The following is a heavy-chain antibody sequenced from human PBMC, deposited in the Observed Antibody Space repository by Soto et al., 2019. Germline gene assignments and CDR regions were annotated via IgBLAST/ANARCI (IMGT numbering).Heavy chain of an antibody. Sequence: PGGSLRLSCTASGFTFGDYAMSWVRQAPGKGLEWVGFIRSKAYGGTTEYAASVKGRFTISRDDSKSIAYLQMNSLKTEDTAVYYCTRDDYDSSGSPLRHSFYGMDVWGQGTTVTVSS. CDR2: IRSKAYGGTT. CDR1: GFTFGDYA. J-gene: IGHJ6*02. CDR3: TRDDYDSSGSPLRHSFYGMDV. V-gene: IGHV3-49*04. D-gene: IGHD3-22*01.